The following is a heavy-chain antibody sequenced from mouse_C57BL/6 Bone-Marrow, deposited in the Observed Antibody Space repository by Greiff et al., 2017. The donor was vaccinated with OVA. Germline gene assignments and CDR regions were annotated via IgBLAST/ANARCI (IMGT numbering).Heavy chain of an antibody. D-gene: IGHD1-1*01. CDR2: IHPNSGST. J-gene: IGHJ3*01. CDR1: GYTFTSYW. V-gene: IGHV1-64*01. Sequence: QVQLQQSGAELVKPGASVKLSCKASGYTFTSYWMHWVKQRPGQGLEWIGMIHPNSGSTNYNEKFKSKATLTVDKSSSTAYMQLSSLTSEDSAVYYCARSGYYGSRASWFAYWGQGTLVTVSA. CDR3: ARSGYYGSRASWFAY.